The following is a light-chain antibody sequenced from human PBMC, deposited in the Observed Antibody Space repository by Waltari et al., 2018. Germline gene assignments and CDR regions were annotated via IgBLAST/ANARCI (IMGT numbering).Light chain of an antibody. Sequence: QSALTQPPSASGSPGQSVTLSCTGTSSDVGGYKFVSWYQQHPGSAPKLLIYAVNQRPPGVPDRFSGSKSANTASLTGSGLQAEDEADYYCSSYAGSNNLVFGTGTKVTVL. V-gene: IGLV2-8*01. CDR3: SSYAGSNNLV. CDR2: AVN. J-gene: IGLJ1*01. CDR1: SSDVGGYKF.